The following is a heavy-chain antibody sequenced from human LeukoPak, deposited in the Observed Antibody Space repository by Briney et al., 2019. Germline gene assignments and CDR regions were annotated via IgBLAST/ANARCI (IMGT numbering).Heavy chain of an antibody. CDR2: ISYDGSNK. J-gene: IGHJ6*02. CDR1: GFTFRSYG. Sequence: PGRSLRLSCAASGFTFRSYGMHWVRQAPGKGLEWVAVISYDGSNKYYADSVKGRFTISRDNSKNTLYLQMNSLRAEDTAVYYCARLPYYYGSGSYYSDYYGMDVWGQGTTVTVSS. V-gene: IGHV3-30*03. D-gene: IGHD3-10*01. CDR3: ARLPYYYGSGSYYSDYYGMDV.